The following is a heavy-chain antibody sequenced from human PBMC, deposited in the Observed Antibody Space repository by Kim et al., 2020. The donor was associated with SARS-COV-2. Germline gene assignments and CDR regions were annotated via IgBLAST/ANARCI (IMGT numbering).Heavy chain of an antibody. CDR2: ISYDGSNK. J-gene: IGHJ6*02. D-gene: IGHD5-12*01. V-gene: IGHV3-30-3*01. CDR3: ASPREMATAYYYYGMDV. CDR1: GFTFSSYA. Sequence: GGSLRLSCAASGFTFSSYAMHWVRQAPGKGLEWVAVISYDGSNKYYADSVKGRFTISRDNSKNTLYLQMNSLRAEDTAVYYCASPREMATAYYYYGMDVWGQGTTVTVSS.